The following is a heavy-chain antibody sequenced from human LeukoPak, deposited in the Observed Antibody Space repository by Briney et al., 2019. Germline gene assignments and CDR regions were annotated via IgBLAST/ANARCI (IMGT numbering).Heavy chain of an antibody. J-gene: IGHJ4*02. Sequence: GGSLRLSCAASGFTFSSCWMHWVRQAPGKGLVWVSRIKTDGSSTTYADSVKGRFTISRDNAKNTLYLQMNSLRAEDTAVYYCARDLSYGFDYWGQGTLVTVS. CDR2: IKTDGSST. V-gene: IGHV3-74*01. D-gene: IGHD1-26*01. CDR1: GFTFSSCW. CDR3: ARDLSYGFDY.